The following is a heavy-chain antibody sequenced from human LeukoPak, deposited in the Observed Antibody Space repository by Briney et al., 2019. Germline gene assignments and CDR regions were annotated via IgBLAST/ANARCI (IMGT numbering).Heavy chain of an antibody. CDR1: GYTFTSYD. Sequence: ASVKVSCKASGYTFTSYDINWVRQATGQGLEWMGWMNPNSGNTGYAQKFQGRVTITRNTSISTAYMELSSLRSKDTAVYYCARGGSYYPNYYYYYMDVWGKGTTVTVSS. J-gene: IGHJ6*03. V-gene: IGHV1-8*03. CDR3: ARGGSYYPNYYYYYMDV. CDR2: MNPNSGNT. D-gene: IGHD1-26*01.